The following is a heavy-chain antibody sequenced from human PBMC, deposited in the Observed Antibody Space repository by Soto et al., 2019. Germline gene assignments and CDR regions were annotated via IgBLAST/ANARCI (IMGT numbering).Heavy chain of an antibody. D-gene: IGHD3-16*02. CDR3: ARGEGDYVWGSYRTYNWFDP. CDR1: GFTFSSYS. V-gene: IGHV3-48*02. J-gene: IGHJ5*02. Sequence: EVQLVESGGGLVQPGGSLRLSCAASGFTFSSYSMNWVRQAPGKGLEWVSYISSSSSTIYYAASVKGRFTISRDNAKNSLYLQMNSLRDEDTAVYYCARGEGDYVWGSYRTYNWFDPWGQGTLVTVSS. CDR2: ISSSSSTI.